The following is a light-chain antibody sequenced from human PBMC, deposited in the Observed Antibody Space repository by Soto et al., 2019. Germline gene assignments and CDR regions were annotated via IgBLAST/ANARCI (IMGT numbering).Light chain of an antibody. J-gene: IGKJ5*01. V-gene: IGKV3-20*01. Sequence: EIVLTQSPGTLSLSPGERATLYCRAIQSVSSSYLAWYQQKPGQAPRLLIYGASSRATGIPDRFSGSGSGTDFTLTISRLEPEDFAVYYCQQYGSSITFGQGTRLEIK. CDR2: GAS. CDR1: QSVSSSY. CDR3: QQYGSSIT.